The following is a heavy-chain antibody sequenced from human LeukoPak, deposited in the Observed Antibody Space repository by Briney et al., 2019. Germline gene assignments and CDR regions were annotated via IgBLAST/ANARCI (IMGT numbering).Heavy chain of an antibody. Sequence: KASETLSLTCAVSVGSISSGNWWTWVRQSPGKGLEWIGEIYHNGTHNYNPSLKSRFTISADTFKNHFSLKLTSVTAADTAVYYCATAPILRGEGGEHYKYGMDVWGQGTTVIVSS. CDR1: VGSISSGNW. D-gene: IGHD2-2*02. CDR3: ATAPILRGEGGEHYKYGMDV. V-gene: IGHV4-4*02. J-gene: IGHJ6*02. CDR2: IYHNGTH.